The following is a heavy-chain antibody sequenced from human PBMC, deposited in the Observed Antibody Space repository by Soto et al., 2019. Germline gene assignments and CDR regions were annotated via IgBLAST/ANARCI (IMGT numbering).Heavy chain of an antibody. V-gene: IGHV1-18*01. Sequence: QVQLVQSGAEVKKPGASVKVSCKASGYTFTSYGISWVRQAPGQGLEWMGWISAYNGNTNYAQKLQGRVTMTTDTSTSTVYMERRSLRSDDTAVYYCARDEEITIFGGGTDYGMDVWGQGTTVTVSS. CDR2: ISAYNGNT. D-gene: IGHD3-3*01. CDR3: ARDEEITIFGGGTDYGMDV. J-gene: IGHJ6*02. CDR1: GYTFTSYG.